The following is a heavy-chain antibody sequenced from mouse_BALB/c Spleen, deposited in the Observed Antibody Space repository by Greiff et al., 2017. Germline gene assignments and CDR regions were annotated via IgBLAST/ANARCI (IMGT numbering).Heavy chain of an antibody. V-gene: IGHV5-9-4*01. Sequence: EEMLVESGGGLVKPGGSLKLSCAASGFTFSSYAMSWVRQSPEKRLEWVAEISSGGSYTYYPDTVTGRFTISRDNAKNTLYLEMSSLRSEDTAMYYCARATTVVEGFAYWGQGTLVTVSA. J-gene: IGHJ3*01. CDR3: ARATTVVEGFAY. CDR2: ISSGGSYT. D-gene: IGHD1-1*01. CDR1: GFTFSSYA.